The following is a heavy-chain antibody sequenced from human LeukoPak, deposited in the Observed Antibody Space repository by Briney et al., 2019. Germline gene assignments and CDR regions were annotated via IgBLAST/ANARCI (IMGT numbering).Heavy chain of an antibody. CDR1: GFTFSDYY. CDR3: ASALEWLPETDY. Sequence: PGGSLRLSCAASGFTFSDYYMSWIRQAPGKGLEWVSYISSSGSTIYYADSVKGRFTISRDNAKNSLYLQMNSLRAEDTAVYHCASALEWLPETDYWGQGTLVTVSS. D-gene: IGHD3-3*01. CDR2: ISSSGSTI. J-gene: IGHJ4*02. V-gene: IGHV3-11*04.